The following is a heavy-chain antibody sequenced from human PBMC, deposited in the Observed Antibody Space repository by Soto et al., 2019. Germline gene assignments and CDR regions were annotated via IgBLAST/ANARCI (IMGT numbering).Heavy chain of an antibody. V-gene: IGHV3-30*18. CDR2: ISYDGSNK. CDR3: AKLSHDSSGYTRDY. Sequence: GGSLRLSCAASGFTFSSYGMHWVRQAPGKGLEWVAVISYDGSNKYYADSVKGRFTISRDNSKNTLYLQMNSLRAEDTAVYYCAKLSHDSSGYTRDYWGQGTLVTVSS. CDR1: GFTFSSYG. J-gene: IGHJ4*02. D-gene: IGHD3-22*01.